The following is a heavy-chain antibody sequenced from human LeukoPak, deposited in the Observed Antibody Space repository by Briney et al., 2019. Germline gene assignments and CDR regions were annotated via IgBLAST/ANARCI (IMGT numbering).Heavy chain of an antibody. D-gene: IGHD2-15*01. CDR1: GFTFSSYA. V-gene: IGHV3-23*01. CDR3: AKGRYCSGGSCQRFDY. CDR2: ISGSGGST. J-gene: IGHJ4*02. Sequence: GGSLRLSCAASGFTFSSYAMSWVRQAPEKGLEWVSAISGSGGSTYYADSVKGRFTISRDNSKNTLYLQMNSLRAEDTAVYYCAKGRYCSGGSCQRFDYWGQGTLVTVSS.